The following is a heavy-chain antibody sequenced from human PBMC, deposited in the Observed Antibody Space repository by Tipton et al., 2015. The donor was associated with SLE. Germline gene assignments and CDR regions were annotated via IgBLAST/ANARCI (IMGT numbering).Heavy chain of an antibody. J-gene: IGHJ4*02. CDR3: ARHPGASFDF. CDR1: GASSNSRH. V-gene: IGHV4-59*06. CDR2: IHDSGAP. Sequence: TLSLTRTVSGASSNSRHWTWIRQPPGRGLEWIGYIHDSGAPFYNPSLRSRSAISVDTSQNQFSLRLTSATAADTAIYYCARHPGASFDFWGQGILVTVSS.